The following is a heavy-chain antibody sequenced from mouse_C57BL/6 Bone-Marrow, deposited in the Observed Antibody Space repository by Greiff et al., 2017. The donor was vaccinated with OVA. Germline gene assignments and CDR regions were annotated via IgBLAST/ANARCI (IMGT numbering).Heavy chain of an antibody. J-gene: IGHJ3*01. V-gene: IGHV1-81*01. CDR3: ARDYGSSYNGFAY. D-gene: IGHD1-1*01. CDR1: GYTFTSYG. CDR2: IYPRSGNT. Sequence: VQGVESGAELARPGASVKLSCEASGYTFTSYGISWVKQRTGQGLEWIGEIYPRSGNTYYNEKFKGKATLTADKSSSTAYMELRSLTSEDSAVYFCARDYGSSYNGFAYWGQGTLVTVSA.